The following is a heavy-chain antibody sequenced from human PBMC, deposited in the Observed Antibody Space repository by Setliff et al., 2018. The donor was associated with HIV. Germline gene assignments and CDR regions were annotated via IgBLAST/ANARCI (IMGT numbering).Heavy chain of an antibody. J-gene: IGHJ4*02. CDR2: INHNGNS. V-gene: IGHV4-34*01. CDR1: GGSFNDYW. Sequence: PEETLSLTCAVYGGSFNDYWWTWIRQPPGEGLEWIAEINHNGNSNYNSSLKSRVTISVDTSKNQFSLELRSVTAADTAVYFCARGNWGMLGYWGQGTLVTVSS. CDR3: ARGNWGMLGY. D-gene: IGHD7-27*01.